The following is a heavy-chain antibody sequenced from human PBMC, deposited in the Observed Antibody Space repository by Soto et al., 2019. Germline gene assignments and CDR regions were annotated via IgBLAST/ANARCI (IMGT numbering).Heavy chain of an antibody. CDR2: IYYSGIT. CDR1: GGSISSSSYY. CDR3: ASLYCTRTSCYVNP. J-gene: IGHJ5*02. Sequence: KTSETLSLTCSVSGGSISSSSYYWGWIRQPPGKGLEWIGSIYYSGITHYSPSLKSRVTISVDTSKNQFSLKLTSVTAADTAVYYCASLYCTRTSCYVNPWGQGTLVTVSS. V-gene: IGHV4-39*07. D-gene: IGHD2-2*01.